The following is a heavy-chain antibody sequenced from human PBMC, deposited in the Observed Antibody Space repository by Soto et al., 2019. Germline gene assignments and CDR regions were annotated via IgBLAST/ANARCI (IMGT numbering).Heavy chain of an antibody. CDR1: GGSFSGYY. CDR3: ARGKGLLLWFGELHPHNY. V-gene: IGHV4-34*01. D-gene: IGHD3-10*01. CDR2: INHSGST. J-gene: IGHJ4*02. Sequence: SETLSLTCAVYGGSFSGYYWSWIRQPPGKGLEWIGEINHSGSTNYNPSLKSRVTISVDTSKNQFSLKLSSVTAADTAVYYCARGKGLLLWFGELHPHNYWGQGTLVTVSS.